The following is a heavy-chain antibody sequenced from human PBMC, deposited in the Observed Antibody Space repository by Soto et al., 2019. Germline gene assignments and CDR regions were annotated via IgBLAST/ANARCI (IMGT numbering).Heavy chain of an antibody. J-gene: IGHJ4*02. CDR3: AKNYFFHS. Sequence: GGSLRLSCAASGFTFSTYAMSWVRQGPGKGLEWVSSISVSGSPYYADPVKGRFTVSRDNSKDTLYLQMNSLTAEDTAVYFCAKNYFFHSWGPGTLVTVSS. CDR1: GFTFSTYA. CDR2: ISVSGSP. V-gene: IGHV3-23*01.